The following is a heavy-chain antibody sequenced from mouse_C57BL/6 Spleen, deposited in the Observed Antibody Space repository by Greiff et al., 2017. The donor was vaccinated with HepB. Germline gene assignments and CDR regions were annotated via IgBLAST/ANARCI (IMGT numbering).Heavy chain of an antibody. D-gene: IGHD2-4*01. CDR1: GYTFTSYW. V-gene: IGHV1-72*01. Sequence: QVQLKQPGAELVKPGASVKLSCKASGYTFTSYWMHWVKQRPGRGLEWIGRIDPNSGGTKYNEKFKSKATLTVDKPSSTAYMQLSSLTSEDSAVYYCARAFYDYAFAYWGQGTLVTVSA. CDR2: IDPNSGGT. J-gene: IGHJ3*01. CDR3: ARAFYDYAFAY.